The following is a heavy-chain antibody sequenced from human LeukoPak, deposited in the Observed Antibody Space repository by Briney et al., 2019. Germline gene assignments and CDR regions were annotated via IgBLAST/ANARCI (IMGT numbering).Heavy chain of an antibody. Sequence: RASETLSLTCAVYGGSFSGYYWSWIRQPPGKGLEWIGKINHSGSTNYNPYLKSRVTISVDTSKNQFSLKLSSVTAADTAVYYCARSSRGYSGSYYSFDYWGQGTLVTVSS. J-gene: IGHJ4*02. V-gene: IGHV4-34*01. CDR2: INHSGST. CDR1: GGSFSGYY. CDR3: ARSSRGYSGSYYSFDY. D-gene: IGHD1-26*01.